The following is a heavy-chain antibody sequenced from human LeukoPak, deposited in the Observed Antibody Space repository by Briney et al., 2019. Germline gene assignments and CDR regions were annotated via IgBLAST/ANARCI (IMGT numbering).Heavy chain of an antibody. V-gene: IGHV4-39*02. CDR1: GGSISSSSYY. CDR2: IYYSGST. CDR3: ARETMVRAYYYYGMDV. Sequence: NPSETLSLTCTVSGGSISSSSYYWGWIRQPPGKGLEWIGSIYYSGSTYYNPSLKSRVTISVDTSKNQFSLKLSSVTAADTAVYYCARETMVRAYYYYGMDVWGQGTTVTVSS. J-gene: IGHJ6*02. D-gene: IGHD3-10*01.